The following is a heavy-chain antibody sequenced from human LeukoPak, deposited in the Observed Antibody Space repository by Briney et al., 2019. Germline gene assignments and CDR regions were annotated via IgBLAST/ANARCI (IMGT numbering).Heavy chain of an antibody. CDR3: ARFNDYGDYIHYYYYMDV. CDR1: GFTFSSYA. V-gene: IGHV3-23*01. Sequence: GGSLRLSCAASGFTFSSYAMSWVRQAPGKGLEWVSAISGSGGSTYYADSVKGRFTISRDNSKNTLYLQMNSLRAEDTAVYYCARFNDYGDYIHYYYYMDVWGKGTTVTVSS. J-gene: IGHJ6*03. CDR2: ISGSGGST. D-gene: IGHD4-17*01.